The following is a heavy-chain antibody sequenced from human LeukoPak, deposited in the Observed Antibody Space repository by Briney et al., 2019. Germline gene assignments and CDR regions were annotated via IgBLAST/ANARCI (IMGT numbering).Heavy chain of an antibody. J-gene: IGHJ4*02. D-gene: IGHD3-16*02. CDR1: GGSFSSSTYY. CDR2: IHYGGAT. Sequence: SETLSLTCTVSGGSFSSSTYYWGWVRQPPGKGLEWIGSIHYGGATYYNPSLKRRVTISVYASKNQFSLKLKSVSAADTAVYYCASLRLWELSPIDFWGQGTLVTVSA. V-gene: IGHV4-39*01. CDR3: ASLRLWELSPIDF.